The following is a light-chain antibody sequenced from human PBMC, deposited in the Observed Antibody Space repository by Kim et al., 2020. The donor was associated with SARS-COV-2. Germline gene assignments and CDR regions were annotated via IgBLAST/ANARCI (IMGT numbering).Light chain of an antibody. Sequence: DIQMTQSPSSLSASVGDRVTITCQASQDIRKYLNWYQQKPGKAPNRVIHDASDLETGVSSRFSGSGSGTHFTLTISSLQPEDLATYYCQQFDDLPPTLGGGTKGDIK. V-gene: IGKV1-33*01. CDR1: QDIRKY. CDR2: DAS. CDR3: QQFDDLPPT. J-gene: IGKJ4*01.